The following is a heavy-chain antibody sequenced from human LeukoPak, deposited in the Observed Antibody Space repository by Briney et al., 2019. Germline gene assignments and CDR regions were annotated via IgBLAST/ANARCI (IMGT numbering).Heavy chain of an antibody. CDR1: GFTFTNHW. J-gene: IGHJ4*02. CDR2: IREDGGHT. V-gene: IGHV3-7*01. D-gene: IGHD6-19*01. Sequence: GGSLRLSCVTSGFTFTNHWMSWVRQAPGKGLEWVANIREDGGHTNYVDSVKGRFTISRDNAKNSLFLQMDGPRVDDTAVYYCVAGNGWLGDYWGQGTLVTVSS. CDR3: VAGNGWLGDY.